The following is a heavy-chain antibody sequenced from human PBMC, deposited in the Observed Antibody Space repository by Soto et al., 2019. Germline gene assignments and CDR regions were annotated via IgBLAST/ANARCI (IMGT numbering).Heavy chain of an antibody. D-gene: IGHD4-4*01. J-gene: IGHJ4*02. CDR1: GYTLTPLS. V-gene: IGHV1-24*01. Sequence: ASVKVSCRVSGYTLTPLSMHWVRQAPGKGLEWMGGFDPEDGETIYAQKFQGRVTMTEDTSTDTAYMELSSLRSEDTAVYYCATADRNHLSTTFWGQGTLVTGSA. CDR2: FDPEDGET. CDR3: ATADRNHLSTTF.